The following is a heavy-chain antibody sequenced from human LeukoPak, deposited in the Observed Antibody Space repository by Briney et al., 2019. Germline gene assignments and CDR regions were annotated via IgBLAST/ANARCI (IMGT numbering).Heavy chain of an antibody. D-gene: IGHD3-3*01. CDR3: ARDEYYDFWSGNPPADAFDI. J-gene: IGHJ3*02. V-gene: IGHV3-23*01. CDR2: ISGSGGST. Sequence: GGTLRLFCVVSGFTLSTYGMSWVRQAPGKGLEWVSAISGSGGSTYYADSVKGRFTISRDNSKNTLYLQMNSLRAEDTALYYCARDEYYDFWSGNPPADAFDIWGQGTMVTVSS. CDR1: GFTLSTYG.